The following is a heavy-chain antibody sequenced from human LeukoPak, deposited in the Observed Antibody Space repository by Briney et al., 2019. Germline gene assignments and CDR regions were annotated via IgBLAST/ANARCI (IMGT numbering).Heavy chain of an antibody. V-gene: IGHV3-21*01. D-gene: IGHD6-6*01. J-gene: IGHJ6*02. CDR1: GFTFSSYS. CDR2: ISSSSSYI. CDR3: ASSGKAARPDPTLYYYYYGMDV. Sequence: GGSLGLSCAASGFTFSSYSMNWVRQAPGKGLEWVSSISSSSSYIYYADSVKGRFTISRDNAKNSLYLQMNSLRAEDTAVYYCASSGKAARPDPTLYYYYYGMDVWGQGTTVTVSS.